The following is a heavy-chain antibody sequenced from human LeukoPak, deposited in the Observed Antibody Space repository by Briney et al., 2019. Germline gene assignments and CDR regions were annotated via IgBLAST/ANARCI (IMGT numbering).Heavy chain of an antibody. J-gene: IGHJ4*02. V-gene: IGHV3-20*04. CDR2: INWNGDRT. Sequence: PGGSLRLSCAASGFTFHDYGMSWVRQSPGKGLEWVSGINWNGDRTGYADSVKGRFTISRDNAKKSLYLQMNSLRAEDTALYYCARRDYYGSGSPDFWGQGTLVTASS. CDR1: GFTFHDYG. CDR3: ARRDYYGSGSPDF. D-gene: IGHD3-10*01.